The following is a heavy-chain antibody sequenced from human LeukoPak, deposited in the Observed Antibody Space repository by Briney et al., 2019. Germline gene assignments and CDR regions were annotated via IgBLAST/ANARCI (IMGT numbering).Heavy chain of an antibody. J-gene: IGHJ4*02. Sequence: PSETLSLTCTVSGYSISSGYYWGWIRQPPGKGLEWIESIYHSGSTYYNPSLKSRVTISVDTSKNQFSLKLSSVTAADTAVYYCAREPYYYDSSGHQQHHFDYWGQGTLVTVSS. CDR1: GYSISSGYY. CDR2: IYHSGST. D-gene: IGHD3-22*01. CDR3: AREPYYYDSSGHQQHHFDY. V-gene: IGHV4-38-2*02.